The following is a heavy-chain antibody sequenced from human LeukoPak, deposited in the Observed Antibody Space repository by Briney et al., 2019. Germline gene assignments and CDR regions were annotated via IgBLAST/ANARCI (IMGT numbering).Heavy chain of an antibody. V-gene: IGHV1-69*05. CDR2: IIPIFGTA. Sequence: ASVKVSCKASGYTFTSYDINWVRQATGQGLEWMGRIIPIFGTANYAQKFQGRVTITTDESTSTAYMELSSLRSEDTAVYYCAREETLGVKDAFDIWGQGTMVTVS. CDR1: GYTFTSYD. D-gene: IGHD1-26*01. CDR3: AREETLGVKDAFDI. J-gene: IGHJ3*02.